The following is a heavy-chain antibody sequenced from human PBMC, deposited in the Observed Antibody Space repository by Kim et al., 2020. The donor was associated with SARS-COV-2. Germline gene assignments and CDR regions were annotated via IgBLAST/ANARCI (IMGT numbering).Heavy chain of an antibody. V-gene: IGHV4-34*01. CDR2: INHSGST. J-gene: IGHJ6*02. Sequence: ETLSLTCAVYGGSFSGYYWSWIRQPPGKGLEWIGEINHSGSTNYNPSLKSRVTISVDTSKNQFSLKLSSVTAADTAVYYCARGPYDSSGYYYVRRYYGMDVWGQGTTVTVSS. CDR1: GGSFSGYY. CDR3: ARGPYDSSGYYYVRRYYGMDV. D-gene: IGHD3-22*01.